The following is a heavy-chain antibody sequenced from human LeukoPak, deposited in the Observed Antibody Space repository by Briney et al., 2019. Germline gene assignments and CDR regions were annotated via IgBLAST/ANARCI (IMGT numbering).Heavy chain of an antibody. CDR2: IIPILGIA. D-gene: IGHD5-18*01. J-gene: IGHJ4*02. CDR1: GGTFSSYA. CDR3: ARVDTAMVIDY. Sequence: SVKVSFKASGGTFSSYAISWVRQAPGQGREWMGRIIPILGIANYAQKFQGRVTITADKSTSTAYMELSSLRSEDTAVYYCARVDTAMVIDYWGQGTLVTVSS. V-gene: IGHV1-69*04.